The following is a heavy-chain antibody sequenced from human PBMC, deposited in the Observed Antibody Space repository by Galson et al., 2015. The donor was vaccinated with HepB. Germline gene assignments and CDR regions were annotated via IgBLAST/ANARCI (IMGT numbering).Heavy chain of an antibody. CDR3: ASFGGSYIGG. CDR2: VHGNGDI. Sequence: SLRLSCAASGFSVNDDNMCWVRRAPGKGLEWVSVVHGNGDIYYADPVKGRFSTSRDIRMNTLSLHMKSLRAEDTAMYYCASFGGSYIGGWGQGTLVTVSS. J-gene: IGHJ4*02. D-gene: IGHD3-16*01. V-gene: IGHV3-53*01. CDR1: GFSVNDDN.